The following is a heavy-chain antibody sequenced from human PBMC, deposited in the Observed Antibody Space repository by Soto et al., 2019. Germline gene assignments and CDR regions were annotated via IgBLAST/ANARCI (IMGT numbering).Heavy chain of an antibody. CDR1: GGSFSGYY. J-gene: IGHJ4*02. CDR3: ARGFRLTFGGVIVPFDY. D-gene: IGHD3-16*02. Sequence: QVQLQQWGAGLLKPSETLSLTCAVYGGSFSGYYWSWIRQPPGKGLEWIGEINHSGSTNYNPSLKSRVTISVDTSKNQFSLKLSSVTAADTAVYYCARGFRLTFGGVIVPFDYWGQVTLVTVSS. CDR2: INHSGST. V-gene: IGHV4-34*01.